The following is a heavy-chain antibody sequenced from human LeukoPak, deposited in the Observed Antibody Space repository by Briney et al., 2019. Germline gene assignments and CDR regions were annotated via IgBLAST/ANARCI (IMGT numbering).Heavy chain of an antibody. J-gene: IGHJ5*02. CDR3: ARGPPLLDP. CDR1: GFTFSDYT. V-gene: IGHV3-48*01. CDR2: IDITSSST. Sequence: GGSLRLSCAASGFTFSDYTMNWVRQPPGEGLEWIAYIDITSSSTYYADSVKGRFTISRDNARNSLFLQMSSLRVEDTALYYCARGPPLLDPWGQGTLVTVSS.